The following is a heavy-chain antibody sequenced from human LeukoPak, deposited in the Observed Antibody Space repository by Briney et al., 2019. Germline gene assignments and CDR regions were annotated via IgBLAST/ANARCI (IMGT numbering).Heavy chain of an antibody. Sequence: PSQTLSLTCTVSGGSISSGGYYWSWIRQHPGKGLEWIGYIYYSGSTYYNPSLKSRVAISVDTSKNQFSLKLSSVTAADTAVYYCARVAMVRGVLRYFDYWGQGTLVTVSS. CDR1: GGSISSGGYY. D-gene: IGHD3-10*01. CDR3: ARVAMVRGVLRYFDY. V-gene: IGHV4-31*03. J-gene: IGHJ4*02. CDR2: IYYSGST.